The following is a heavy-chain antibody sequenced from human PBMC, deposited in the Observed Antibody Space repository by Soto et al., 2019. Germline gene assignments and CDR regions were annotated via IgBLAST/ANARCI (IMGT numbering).Heavy chain of an antibody. D-gene: IGHD2-2*01. V-gene: IGHV4-34*01. CDR2: INHSGST. CDR3: ARGIGEDIVVVPSAFHYYYMDV. Sequence: QVQLQQWGAGLLKPSETLSLTCAVYGGSFSGYYWSWIRQPPGKGLEWIGEINHSGSTNYNPSLKSRVTISVDTSKNQFSLKLSSVTAADTAVYYCARGIGEDIVVVPSAFHYYYMDVWGKGTTVTVSS. CDR1: GGSFSGYY. J-gene: IGHJ6*03.